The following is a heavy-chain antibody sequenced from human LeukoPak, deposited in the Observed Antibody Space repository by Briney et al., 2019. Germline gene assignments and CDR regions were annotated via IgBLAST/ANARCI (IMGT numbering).Heavy chain of an antibody. CDR1: GFTFSSYW. CDR3: AGGPGFLIDC. J-gene: IGHJ4*02. CDR2: IKQDGSEK. Sequence: GGSLRLSCAASGFTFSSYWMSWVRQAPGKGLEWVANIKQDGSEKHYVDSVKRRLTISRDNAKNLLYLQMNSLRVEDTAVYYCAGGPGFLIDCWGQGTLVTVSS. V-gene: IGHV3-7*01. D-gene: IGHD3-3*01.